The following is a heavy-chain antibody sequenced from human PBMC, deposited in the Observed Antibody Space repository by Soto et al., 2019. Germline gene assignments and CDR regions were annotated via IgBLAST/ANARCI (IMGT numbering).Heavy chain of an antibody. CDR3: ARDRRDVLRYFDWLSPFDY. D-gene: IGHD3-9*01. V-gene: IGHV1-18*04. CDR2: ISAYNGNT. CDR1: GYTFTSYG. J-gene: IGHJ4*02. Sequence: ASVKVSCKASGYTFTSYGISCVRQAPGQVLEWMGWISAYNGNTNYAQKLQGRVTMTTDTSTSTAYMELRSLRSDDTAVYYCARDRRDVLRYFDWLSPFDYWGQGTLVTVSS.